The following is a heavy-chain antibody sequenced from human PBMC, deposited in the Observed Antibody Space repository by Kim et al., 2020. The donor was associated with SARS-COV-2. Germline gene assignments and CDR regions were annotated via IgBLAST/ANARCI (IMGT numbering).Heavy chain of an antibody. CDR3: ARTSGSGSWYFDY. J-gene: IGHJ4*02. Sequence: SETLSLTCTVSGGSISNYHWSWIRQPPGKGLEWIGYIYYSGNTNYNPSLKSRVTISVDTSKNQCSLELSSVTAADTALYYCARTSGSGSWYFDYWGQGALVTVSS. D-gene: IGHD3-10*01. V-gene: IGHV4-59*13. CDR2: IYYSGNT. CDR1: GGSISNYH.